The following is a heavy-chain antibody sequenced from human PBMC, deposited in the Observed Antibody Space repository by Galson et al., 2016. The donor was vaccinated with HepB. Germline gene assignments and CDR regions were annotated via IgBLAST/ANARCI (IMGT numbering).Heavy chain of an antibody. Sequence: ALRLPCAVAGITFSNYGIHCVGQARGPGLEWVAGIWSDGSHKHSADSVKGRFPTSRDSSKNTLYLQMNSLRVEDTAVYYCARGAAMANGDFEHWCQGTLVTVSS. V-gene: IGHV3-33*01. J-gene: IGHJ4*02. D-gene: IGHD6-19*01. CDR1: GITFSNYG. CDR3: ARGAAMANGDFEH. CDR2: IWSDGSHK.